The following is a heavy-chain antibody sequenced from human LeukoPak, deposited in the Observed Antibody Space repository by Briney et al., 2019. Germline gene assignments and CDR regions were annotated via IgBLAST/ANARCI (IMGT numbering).Heavy chain of an antibody. D-gene: IGHD6-13*01. J-gene: IGHJ4*02. V-gene: IGHV1-18*01. CDR3: ARDHGSSWYIDY. CDR2: ISAYNGNT. CDR1: GYTLTIYG. Sequence: GASLYVSSMPSGYTLTIYGTGAGRQTPGQGLECMGWISAYNGNTNYAQKLQGRVTMTTDTSTSTAYMELRSLRCDDTAVYYCARDHGSSWYIDYWGQGTLVTVSS.